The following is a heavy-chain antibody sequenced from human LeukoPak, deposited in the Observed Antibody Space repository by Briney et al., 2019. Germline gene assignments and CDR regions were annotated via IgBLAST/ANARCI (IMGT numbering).Heavy chain of an antibody. J-gene: IGHJ3*02. CDR1: VGSFSGYC. CDR3: ARGLSGYSSGWYLSSLRAFDI. Sequence: SETLSLTCAVYVGSFSGYCWNWIRQSPGKGLEWVGEITHSGNTNYNPSLKSRVTISIDTSKNQFSLKLSSVTAADTAVYYCARGLSGYSSGWYLSSLRAFDIWGQGTMVTVSS. V-gene: IGHV4-34*01. D-gene: IGHD6-19*01. CDR2: ITHSGNT.